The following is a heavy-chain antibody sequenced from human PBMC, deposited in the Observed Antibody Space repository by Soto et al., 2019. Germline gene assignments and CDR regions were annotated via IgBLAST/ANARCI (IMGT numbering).Heavy chain of an antibody. D-gene: IGHD3-10*01. Sequence: SETLSLTCTVSGGSISSYYWSWIRQPPGKGLEWIGYIYYSGSTNYNPSLKSRVTISVDTSKNQFSLKLSSVTAADTAVYYCARLVGSGSYYNRDYYGMDVWGQGTTVTVSS. CDR2: IYYSGST. CDR1: GGSISSYY. V-gene: IGHV4-59*08. J-gene: IGHJ6*02. CDR3: ARLVGSGSYYNRDYYGMDV.